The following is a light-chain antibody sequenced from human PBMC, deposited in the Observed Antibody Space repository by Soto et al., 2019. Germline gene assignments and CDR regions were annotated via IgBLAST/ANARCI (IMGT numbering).Light chain of an antibody. Sequence: QLVLTQPASVCGSPGQSITISCTGTSSDVGGYNYVSWYQQHPGKAPKLMIYEVSNRPSGVSNRFSGSKSGNTASLTISGLQAEDEADYYCSSYTSSSTLVFGTGTKLTVL. CDR1: SSDVGGYNY. V-gene: IGLV2-14*01. CDR2: EVS. J-gene: IGLJ1*01. CDR3: SSYTSSSTLV.